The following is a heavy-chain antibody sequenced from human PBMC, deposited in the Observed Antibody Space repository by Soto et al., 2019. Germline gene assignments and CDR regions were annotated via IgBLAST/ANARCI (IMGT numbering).Heavy chain of an antibody. CDR1: GFTFQRDW. V-gene: IGHV3-7*04. J-gene: IGHJ3*01. CDR2: IRKDGTKE. D-gene: IGHD2-21*02. CDR3: ARDLSPSCGGDWCDALDL. Sequence: EVQLVESGGGLVQPGTSLRLSCVGSGFTFQRDWMTWVRQAPGKGLEWVANIRKDGTKENYVDSVKGRFTISRDNAKNSLYLQLDSLRVEDTAVYYCARDLSPSCGGDWCDALDLWGQGTVVIVSS.